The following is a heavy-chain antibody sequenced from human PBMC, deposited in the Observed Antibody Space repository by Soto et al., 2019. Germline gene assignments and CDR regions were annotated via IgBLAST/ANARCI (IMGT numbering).Heavy chain of an antibody. CDR2: IYYSGST. Sequence: SLTCTVSGDSISSYYWSWIRQPPGKGLEWIAYIYYSGSTNYNPSLKSRVTISVDTSKNQFSLKLSSVTAADTAVYYCARTYDNSGPDSGGYGFDIWGQGTMVTVSS. CDR3: ARTYDNSGPDSGGYGFDI. D-gene: IGHD3-22*01. CDR1: GDSISSYY. J-gene: IGHJ3*02. V-gene: IGHV4-59*01.